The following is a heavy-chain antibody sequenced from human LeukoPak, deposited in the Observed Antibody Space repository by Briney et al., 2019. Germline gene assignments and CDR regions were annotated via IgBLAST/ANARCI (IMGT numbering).Heavy chain of an antibody. CDR3: ARGRDDRPVDY. J-gene: IGHJ4*02. V-gene: IGHV4-30-4*08. CDR2: IYYSGST. D-gene: IGHD5-24*01. CDR1: GGSISSGDYY. Sequence: SQTLSLTCTVSGGSISSGDYYWSWLRQPPGKGLEWIGYIYYSGSTYYNPSLKSRVTISVDTSKNQFSLKLSSVTAADTAVYYCARGRDDRPVDYWGQGTLVTVSS.